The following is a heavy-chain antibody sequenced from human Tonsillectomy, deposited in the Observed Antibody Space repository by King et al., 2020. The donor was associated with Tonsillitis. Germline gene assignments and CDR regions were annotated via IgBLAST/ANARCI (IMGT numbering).Heavy chain of an antibody. J-gene: IGHJ4*02. D-gene: IGHD3-10*01. V-gene: IGHV4-34*01. Sequence: VQLQQWGAGLLKPSETLSLTCAVYGGSFSGYYWSWIRQPPGKGLEWIGEINHSGSTNYNPSLKSRVTVSVDTSKNQFSLKLSSVTAADTAVYYCARGGYCGSGSYPDYWGQGTLVTVSS. CDR2: INHSGST. CDR3: ARGGYCGSGSYPDY. CDR1: GGSFSGYY.